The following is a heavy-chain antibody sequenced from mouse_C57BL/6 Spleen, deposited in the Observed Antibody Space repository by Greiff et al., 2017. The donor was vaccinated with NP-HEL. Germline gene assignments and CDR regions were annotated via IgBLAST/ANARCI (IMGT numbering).Heavy chain of an antibody. J-gene: IGHJ4*01. D-gene: IGHD1-1*01. CDR1: GYTFTSYW. Sequence: QVQLQQSGAELVKPGASVKLSCKASGYTFTSYWMHWVKQRPGQGLEWIGMIHPNSGSTNYNEKFKSKATLTVDKSSSTAYMQLSSLTSEDSAVYYCARSGTTVVATNPHYYAMDYWGQGTSVTVSS. CDR2: IHPNSGST. V-gene: IGHV1-64*01. CDR3: ARSGTTVVATNPHYYAMDY.